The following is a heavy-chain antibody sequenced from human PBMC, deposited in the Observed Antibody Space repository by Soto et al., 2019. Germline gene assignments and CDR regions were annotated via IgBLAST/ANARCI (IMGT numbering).Heavy chain of an antibody. J-gene: IGHJ4*02. CDR1: GYTFTGYY. Sequence: RSSCTASGYTFTGYYMHWVRQAPGQGLEWMGWINPNSGGTNYAQKFQGRVTMTRDTSISTAYMELSSLRAEDTAVYYCAKDRAWPTNLLDYWGQGTLVTVSS. CDR2: INPNSGGT. V-gene: IGHV1-2*02. CDR3: AKDRAWPTNLLDY. D-gene: IGHD2-2*01.